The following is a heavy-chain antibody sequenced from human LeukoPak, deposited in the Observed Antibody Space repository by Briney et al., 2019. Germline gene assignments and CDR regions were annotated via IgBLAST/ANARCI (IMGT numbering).Heavy chain of an antibody. J-gene: IGHJ5*02. Sequence: GGSLRLSCAASGFTFVDHAMHWVRQAPGKGLEWVSGITWSGGTMGYADSVKGRFTISRDNTKNSLFLQMNSLRAEDTAVYYCARDLGSSYRNWFDPWGQGTLVTVSS. CDR2: ITWSGGTM. D-gene: IGHD6-13*01. V-gene: IGHV3-9*01. CDR3: ARDLGSSYRNWFDP. CDR1: GFTFVDHA.